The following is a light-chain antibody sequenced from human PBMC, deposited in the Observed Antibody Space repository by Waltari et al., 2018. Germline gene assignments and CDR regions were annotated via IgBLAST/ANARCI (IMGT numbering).Light chain of an antibody. CDR1: QGIRND. J-gene: IGKJ1*01. CDR2: AAS. V-gene: IGKV1-6*01. Sequence: AIQMTQSPSSLSASVGDRVTITCRASQGIRNDLGWYQQKPGKAPKLLIYAASSLQSEVPSRFSGNGSGTDFTLTISSLQPEDFATYYCLQDYKYPWTFGQWTKVEIK. CDR3: LQDYKYPWT.